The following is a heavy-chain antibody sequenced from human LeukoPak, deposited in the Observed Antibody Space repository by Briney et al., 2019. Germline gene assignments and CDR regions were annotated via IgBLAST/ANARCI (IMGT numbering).Heavy chain of an antibody. CDR2: ISSSGSTI. Sequence: PGGSLRLSCAASGFTFSSYEMNWVRQAPGKGLEWVSYISSSGSTIYYADSVKGRFTISRDNSKNTLYLQMNSLRAEDTAVYYCAKGARLVRDAFDIWGQGTMVTVSS. V-gene: IGHV3-48*03. CDR1: GFTFSSYE. D-gene: IGHD6-19*01. J-gene: IGHJ3*02. CDR3: AKGARLVRDAFDI.